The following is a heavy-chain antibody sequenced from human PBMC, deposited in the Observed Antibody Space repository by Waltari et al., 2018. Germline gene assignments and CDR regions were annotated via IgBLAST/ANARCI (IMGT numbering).Heavy chain of an antibody. CDR2: IYSSATT. CDR1: GFTVTSTY. Sequence: EGQLVESGGGLVKPGGSLRLSCAASGFTVTSTYMNWARQAPGKGLEWVSTIYSSATTFYADSVKGRFTISRDNSKNLLFLQMDDLRVNDTAVYYCARGGQIVRPRPLDLWGPGTLVTVSS. CDR3: ARGGQIVRPRPLDL. V-gene: IGHV3-66*01. D-gene: IGHD6-6*01. J-gene: IGHJ3*01.